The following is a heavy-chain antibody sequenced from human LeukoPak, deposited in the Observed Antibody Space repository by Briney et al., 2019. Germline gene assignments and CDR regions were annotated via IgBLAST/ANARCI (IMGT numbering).Heavy chain of an antibody. J-gene: IGHJ4*02. CDR2: ISGYNGNT. CDR3: GRTDIVVVVAATPAPQFDY. V-gene: IGHV1-18*01. D-gene: IGHD2-15*01. Sequence: ASVKVSCKASGYSFSSYGINWARQAPGQGLEWMGWISGYNGNTNYAQKLQGRVTMTTDTSTSTAYMELRSLRSDDPAVYYCGRTDIVVVVAATPAPQFDYWGQGTLVTVSS. CDR1: GYSFSSYG.